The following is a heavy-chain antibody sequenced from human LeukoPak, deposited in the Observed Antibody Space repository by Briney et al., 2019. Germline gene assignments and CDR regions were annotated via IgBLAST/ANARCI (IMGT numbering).Heavy chain of an antibody. Sequence: GGSLRHSCAASGFTLSSYEMNCVRPAPGRGGWWGSYISSRRGAIYYADSVKGRVTISRDKTKNSLYLQMLTLRPEDTAVYYCARDGYDVLTGEQALFDYWGQGTLVTVSS. CDR1: GFTLSSYE. J-gene: IGHJ4*02. CDR2: ISSRRGAI. V-gene: IGHV3-48*03. D-gene: IGHD3-9*01. CDR3: ARDGYDVLTGEQALFDY.